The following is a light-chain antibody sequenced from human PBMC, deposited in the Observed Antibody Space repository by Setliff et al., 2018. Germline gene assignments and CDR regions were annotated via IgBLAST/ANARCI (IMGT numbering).Light chain of an antibody. Sequence: QSALTQPASVSGSPGQSITISCSGTIGDVGAYDFVSWYQHHPGKAPKLVIYEVTNRPSGISNRFSGSKSDNSASLIISGLQAEDEADYYCSAYTSSSTYVFGTGTKVTV. CDR1: IGDVGAYDF. J-gene: IGLJ1*01. CDR3: SAYTSSSTYV. V-gene: IGLV2-14*01. CDR2: EVT.